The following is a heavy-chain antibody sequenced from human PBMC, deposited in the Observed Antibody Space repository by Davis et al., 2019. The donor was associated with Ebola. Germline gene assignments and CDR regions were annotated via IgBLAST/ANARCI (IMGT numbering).Heavy chain of an antibody. Sequence: HSQTLSLTCVISGDSVSGSSGAWNWIRQSPSRGLEWLGRTYYKSKWYNDYGVSVKSRITINADTSKNELSLHLNSVTPEDTAVYYCARGWLRSAFDQWGQGTLVTVSS. CDR1: GDSVSGSSGA. J-gene: IGHJ4*02. CDR3: ARGWLRSAFDQ. V-gene: IGHV6-1*01. CDR2: TYYKSKWYN. D-gene: IGHD5-12*01.